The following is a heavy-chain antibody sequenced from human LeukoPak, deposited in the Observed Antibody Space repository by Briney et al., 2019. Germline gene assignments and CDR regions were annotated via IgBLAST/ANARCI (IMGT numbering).Heavy chain of an antibody. CDR2: IYSGSTYI. D-gene: IGHD1-26*01. Sequence: SGGSLRLSCVASGFTFSTYNIYWVRQVPGKGLQWVSSIYSGSTYIYYADLVKGRFTISRDDAKNSVYLQMNSLSDEDTAVYYCARASNSGSFFFDHWGQGTLVTVSS. CDR1: GFTFSTYN. CDR3: ARASNSGSFFFDH. V-gene: IGHV3-21*01. J-gene: IGHJ4*02.